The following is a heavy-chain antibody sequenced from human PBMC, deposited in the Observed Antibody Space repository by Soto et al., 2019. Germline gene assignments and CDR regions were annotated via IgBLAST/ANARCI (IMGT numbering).Heavy chain of an antibody. V-gene: IGHV1-3*01. CDR1: GYTFTSYA. D-gene: IGHD2-2*03. CDR2: INAGNGNT. Sequence: GASVKVSCKASGYTFTSYAMHWVRQAPGQRLEWMGWINAGNGNTKYSQKFQGRVTITRDTSASTAYMELSSLRSEDTAVYYCALGYCSSTSCPVLYYWGQGTLVTVSS. CDR3: ALGYCSSTSCPVLYY. J-gene: IGHJ4*02.